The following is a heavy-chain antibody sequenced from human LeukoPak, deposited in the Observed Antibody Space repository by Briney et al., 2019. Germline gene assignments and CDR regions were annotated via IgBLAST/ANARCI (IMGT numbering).Heavy chain of an antibody. CDR2: IYYSGSI. CDR3: ARRSGVLDSRDSRYYFDH. D-gene: IGHD3-22*01. Sequence: SETLSLTCIVSGGSISSHYWSWIRQTPGKGLEYIGYIYYSGSIDYNPSLKSRVTISLDTSKNQFSLHLSSVTAADTAVYYCARRSGVLDSRDSRYYFDHWGQGTLVTVSS. J-gene: IGHJ4*02. CDR1: GGSISSHY. V-gene: IGHV4-59*11.